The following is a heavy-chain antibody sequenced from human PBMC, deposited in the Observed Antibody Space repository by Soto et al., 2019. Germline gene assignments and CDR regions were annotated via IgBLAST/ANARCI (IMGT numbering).Heavy chain of an antibody. V-gene: IGHV4-31*03. CDR1: GGSISSEGYY. CDR3: ARGRGYSYGPYYFDY. Sequence: SETLSLTCTVSGGSISSEGYYWSWFRKLPGKGLEWIGDIYYSGTTYHNPSLRSRLTISGDASKNQFSLKLSSVTAADTALYYCARGRGYSYGPYYFDYWGQGTLVTVSS. CDR2: IYYSGTT. J-gene: IGHJ4*02. D-gene: IGHD5-18*01.